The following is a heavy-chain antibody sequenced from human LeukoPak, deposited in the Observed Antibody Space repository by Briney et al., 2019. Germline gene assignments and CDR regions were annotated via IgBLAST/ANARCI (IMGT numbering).Heavy chain of an antibody. CDR2: IIPILGIA. J-gene: IGHJ4*02. Sequence: SVKVSCKASGGTFSSYAISWVRQAPGQGLEWMGRIIPILGIANYAQKFQGRVTITADKSTSTAYMELSSLRSEDTAVYYCARDTEFGAGSWWGQGTLVTVSS. CDR3: ARDTEFGAGSW. V-gene: IGHV1-69*04. CDR1: GGTFSSYA. D-gene: IGHD2-8*02.